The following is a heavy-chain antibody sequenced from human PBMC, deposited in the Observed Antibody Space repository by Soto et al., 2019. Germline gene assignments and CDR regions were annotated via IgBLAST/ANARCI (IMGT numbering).Heavy chain of an antibody. CDR3: ARGRYSYGSFYYYGMDV. D-gene: IGHD5-18*01. J-gene: IGHJ6*02. Sequence: AKQVPYQASGYTFTRYYMHWVRQAPGQGLEWMGWINPNSGGTNYAQKFQGRVNMTRDTSISTAYMELSRLRSDDTAVYYCARGRYSYGSFYYYGMDVWGQGTTVTVSS. CDR1: GYTFTRYY. CDR2: INPNSGGT. V-gene: IGHV1-2*02.